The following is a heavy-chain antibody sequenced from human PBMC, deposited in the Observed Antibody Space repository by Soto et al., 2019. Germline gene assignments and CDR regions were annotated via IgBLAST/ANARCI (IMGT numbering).Heavy chain of an antibody. Sequence: PGGSLRLSCGASGFIFSRYTMNWVRQAPGKGLEWVASISGSGDYTYYADSVKGRFTISRDTAGNSLSLQMNSLRADDTAVYYCAGAAVYATGPLDFWGHGTLVTVSS. J-gene: IGHJ4*01. V-gene: IGHV3-21*01. CDR1: GFIFSRYT. CDR3: AGAAVYATGPLDF. CDR2: ISGSGDYT. D-gene: IGHD2-8*01.